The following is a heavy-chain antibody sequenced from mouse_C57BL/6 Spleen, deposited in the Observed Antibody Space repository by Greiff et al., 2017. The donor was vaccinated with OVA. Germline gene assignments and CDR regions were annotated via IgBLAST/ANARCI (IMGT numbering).Heavy chain of an antibody. CDR3: ARDDEGFFDY. D-gene: IGHD2-12*01. CDR2: INPGSGGT. J-gene: IGHJ2*01. Sequence: QVQLKESGAELVRPGTSVKVSCKASGYAFTNYLIEWVKQRPGQGLEWIGVINPGSGGTNYNEKFKGKATLTADKSSSTAYMQLSSLTSEDSAVYFCARDDEGFFDYWGQGTTLTVSS. V-gene: IGHV1-54*01. CDR1: GYAFTNYL.